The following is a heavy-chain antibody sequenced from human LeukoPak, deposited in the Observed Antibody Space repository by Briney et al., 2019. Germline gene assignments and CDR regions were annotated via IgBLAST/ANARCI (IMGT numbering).Heavy chain of an antibody. V-gene: IGHV4-59*01. CDR2: IYYSGST. Sequence: SETLSLTCTVSGVSISSYYWSWIRQPPGKGLEWMGYIYYSGSTNYNPSLKSRVTISVDTSKNLFSLKLSSVTAADTAIYYCARASGGYYNNWFDPWGQGTLVTVSS. J-gene: IGHJ5*02. CDR1: GVSISSYY. CDR3: ARASGGYYNNWFDP. D-gene: IGHD3-22*01.